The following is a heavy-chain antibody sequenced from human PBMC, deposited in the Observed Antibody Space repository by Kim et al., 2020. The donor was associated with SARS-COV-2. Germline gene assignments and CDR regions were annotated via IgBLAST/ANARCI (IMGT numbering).Heavy chain of an antibody. CDR2: ISSSSSYI. D-gene: IGHD6-6*01. J-gene: IGHJ6*02. V-gene: IGHV3-21*01. CDR1: GFTFSSYS. Sequence: GGSLRLSCAASGFTFSSYSMNWVRQAPGKGLEWVSSISSSSSYIYYADSVKGRFTISRDNAKNSLYLQMNSLRAEDTAVYYCARVRAARPVYYYYGMDVWGQGTTVTVSS. CDR3: ARVRAARPVYYYYGMDV.